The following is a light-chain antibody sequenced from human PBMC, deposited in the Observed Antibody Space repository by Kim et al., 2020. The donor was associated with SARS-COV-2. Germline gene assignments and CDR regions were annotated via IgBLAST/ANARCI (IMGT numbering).Light chain of an antibody. CDR2: GNT. CDR3: QSYDSSLSVYV. CDR1: SSNSGAGYD. Sequence: RVTISCTGSSSNSGAGYDVHWYQHLPGTAPKLLIYGNTNRPSGVPDRFSASKSGTSASLAITGLQAEDEADYYCQSYDSSLSVYVFGTGTKVTVL. J-gene: IGLJ1*01. V-gene: IGLV1-40*01.